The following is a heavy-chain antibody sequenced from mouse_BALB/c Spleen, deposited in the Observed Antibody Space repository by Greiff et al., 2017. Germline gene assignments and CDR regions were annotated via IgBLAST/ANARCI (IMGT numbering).Heavy chain of an antibody. D-gene: IGHD4-1*01. CDR1: GYTFTDYA. J-gene: IGHJ2*01. Sequence: VQGVESGAELVRPGVSVKISCKGSGYTFTDYAMHWVKQSHAKSLEWIGVISTYYGDASYNQKFKGKATMTVDKSSSTAYMELARLTSEDSAIYYCAREGKLGFDYWGQGTTLTVSS. V-gene: IGHV1S137*01. CDR3: AREGKLGFDY. CDR2: ISTYYGDA.